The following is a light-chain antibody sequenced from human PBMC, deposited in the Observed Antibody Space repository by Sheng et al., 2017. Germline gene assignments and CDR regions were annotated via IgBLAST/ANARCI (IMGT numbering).Light chain of an antibody. V-gene: IGLV2-8*01. CDR2: EVS. CDR3: SSYAGSSNLV. CDR1: SSDIGGYNY. J-gene: IGLJ3*02. Sequence: QSALTQPPSASGSPGQSVTIPCTGTSSDIGGYNYVSWYQHHPGKAPKLMIYEVSKRPSGVPDRFSGSKSGNRASLTVSGLQAEDEADYYCSSYAGSSNLVFGGGTKLTVL.